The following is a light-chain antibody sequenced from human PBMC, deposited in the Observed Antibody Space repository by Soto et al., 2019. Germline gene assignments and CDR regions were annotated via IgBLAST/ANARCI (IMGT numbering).Light chain of an antibody. CDR2: DAS. V-gene: IGKV3-20*01. Sequence: EILLTQSPGTLSLSPGERATLSCRASQSVSSSYLAWYQQKPGQAPRLLIYDASNRDTGIPARFSGIWSGTDFTLPISRLEPEDFSVYYCQQYNNWPRTFGQGTKVDIK. J-gene: IGKJ1*01. CDR3: QQYNNWPRT. CDR1: QSVSSSY.